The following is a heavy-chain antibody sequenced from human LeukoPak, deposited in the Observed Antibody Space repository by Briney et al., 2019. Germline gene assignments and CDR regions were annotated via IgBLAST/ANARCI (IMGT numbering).Heavy chain of an antibody. V-gene: IGHV4-34*01. J-gene: IGHJ3*02. CDR1: GGSISGYY. Sequence: SETLSLTCTVSGGSISGYYWSWIRQPPGKGLEWIGEINHSGSTNYNPSLKSRVTISVDTSKNQFSLKLSSVTAADTAVYYCARSRGATTSLGAFDIWGQGTMVTVSS. D-gene: IGHD1-26*01. CDR2: INHSGST. CDR3: ARSRGATTSLGAFDI.